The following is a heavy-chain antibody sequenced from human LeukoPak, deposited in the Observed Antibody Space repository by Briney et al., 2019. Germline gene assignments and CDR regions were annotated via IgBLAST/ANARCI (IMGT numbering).Heavy chain of an antibody. J-gene: IGHJ4*02. CDR1: GGSISSSSYY. CDR3: ARHLHDSSSWLMYYFDY. V-gene: IGHV4-39*01. D-gene: IGHD6-13*01. CDR2: IYYSGST. Sequence: SETLSLTCTVSGGSISSSSYYWGWIRQPPGKGLEWIGSIYYSGSTYYNPSLKSRVTISVDTSKNQFSLKLSSVTAADTAVYYCARHLHDSSSWLMYYFDYWGQGTLVTVSS.